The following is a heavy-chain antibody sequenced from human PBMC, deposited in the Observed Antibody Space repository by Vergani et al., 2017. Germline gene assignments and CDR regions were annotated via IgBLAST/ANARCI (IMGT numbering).Heavy chain of an antibody. CDR1: GFTVSSNY. CDR2: IYSGGST. V-gene: IGHV3-53*02. CDR3: ARDNRASVGATTPYNWFDP. J-gene: IGHJ5*02. D-gene: IGHD1-26*01. Sequence: EVQLVETGGGLIQPGGSLRLSCAASGFTVSSNYMSWVRQAPGKGLEWVSVIYSGGSTYYADSVKGRFTISRDNFKNTLYLQMNSLRAEDTAVYYCARDNRASVGATTPYNWFDPWGQGTLVTVSS.